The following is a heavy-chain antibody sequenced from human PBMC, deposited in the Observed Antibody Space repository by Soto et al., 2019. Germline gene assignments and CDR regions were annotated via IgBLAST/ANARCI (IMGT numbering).Heavy chain of an antibody. Sequence: QVQLEQSGAEVKTPGASVKVSCKASGYTSASYDINWVRQAPGQGLEWMAWMNPNSGNTNYAQKFQGRLTMTRDTALSIAHMELSGLRNEDTAVYYCARSECYNFNWLDSWSQGTLVIVSA. V-gene: IGHV1-8*01. CDR2: MNPNSGNT. CDR1: GYTSASYD. J-gene: IGHJ5*01. CDR3: ARSECYNFNWLDS. D-gene: IGHD2-21*01.